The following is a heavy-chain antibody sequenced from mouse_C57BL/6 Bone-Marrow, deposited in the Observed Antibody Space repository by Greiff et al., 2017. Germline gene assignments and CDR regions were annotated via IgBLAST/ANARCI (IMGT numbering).Heavy chain of an antibody. D-gene: IGHD2-3*01. CDR1: GFTFTDYY. Sequence: EVQVVESGGGLVQPGGSLSLSCAASGFTFTDYYMSWVRQPPGKALEWLGFIRNKANGYTTEYSASVKGRFTISRDNSQSILYLQMNALRAEDSATYYCAGFDGYYETDAFAYWGQGTLVTDSA. CDR3: AGFDGYYETDAFAY. J-gene: IGHJ3*01. V-gene: IGHV7-3*01. CDR2: IRNKANGYTT.